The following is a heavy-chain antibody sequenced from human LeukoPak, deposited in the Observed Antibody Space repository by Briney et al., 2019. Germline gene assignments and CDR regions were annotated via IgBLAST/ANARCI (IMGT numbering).Heavy chain of an antibody. CDR2: IYYTGTT. V-gene: IGHV4-59*01. D-gene: IGHD4-17*01. CDR1: GDSTNTYF. CDR3: ASKSTDHGELRFDY. J-gene: IGHJ4*02. Sequence: PSETLSLTCTISGDSTNTYFWSWIRQPPGKGLEWIGYIYYTGTTNYNPSLKSRVTISVDTSKSQFSLKVSSVTAADTGVYYCASKSTDHGELRFDYWGQGTLVTVSS.